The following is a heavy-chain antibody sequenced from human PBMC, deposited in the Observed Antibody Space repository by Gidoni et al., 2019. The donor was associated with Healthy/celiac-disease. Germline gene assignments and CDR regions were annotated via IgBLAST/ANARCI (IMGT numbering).Heavy chain of an antibody. D-gene: IGHD3-9*01. V-gene: IGHV3-30*01. CDR2: ISYDGSNK. Sequence: QVQLVESGGGVVQPGRSLRLSCAASGFTFSSYAMHWVRQAPGKGLEWVAVISYDGSNKYYADSVKGRFTISRDNSKNTLYLQMNSLRAEDTAVYYCAREYYDILYALFPENYYYGMDVWGQGTTVTVSS. CDR3: AREYYDILYALFPENYYYGMDV. CDR1: GFTFSSYA. J-gene: IGHJ6*02.